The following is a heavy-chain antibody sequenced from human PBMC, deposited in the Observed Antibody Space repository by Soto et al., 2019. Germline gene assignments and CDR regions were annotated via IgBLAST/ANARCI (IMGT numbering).Heavy chain of an antibody. CDR1: GYTFTSYY. D-gene: IGHD2-15*01. J-gene: IGHJ4*02. Sequence: QVQLVQSGAEVKKPGASVKVSCKASGYTFTSYYMHWVRQAPGQGLEWMGIINPSGGSTSYAQKFQGRVTMPRETSTGTVYMELSSLRSEDTAVYYCARGLTTSYCSGGSCYSFDYWGQGTLVSVSS. CDR3: ARGLTTSYCSGGSCYSFDY. CDR2: INPSGGST. V-gene: IGHV1-46*01.